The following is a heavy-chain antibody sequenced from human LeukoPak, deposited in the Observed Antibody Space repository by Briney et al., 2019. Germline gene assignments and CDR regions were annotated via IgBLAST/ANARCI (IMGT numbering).Heavy chain of an antibody. V-gene: IGHV1-18*01. J-gene: IGHJ3*02. CDR3: AANTGYSSFFDI. Sequence: ASVKVSCKASGGTFSSYAISWVRQAPGQGLEWMGWISAYNGNTNYAQKLQGRVTMTTDTSTSTAYMELRSLRSDDTAVYYCAANTGYSSFFDIWGQGTMVTVSS. CDR2: ISAYNGNT. CDR1: GGTFSSYA. D-gene: IGHD6-13*01.